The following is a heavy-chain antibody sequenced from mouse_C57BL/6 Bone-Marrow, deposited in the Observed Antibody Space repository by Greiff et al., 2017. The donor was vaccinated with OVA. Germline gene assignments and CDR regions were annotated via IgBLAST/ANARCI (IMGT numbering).Heavy chain of an antibody. CDR3: ARGDYDGLYYAMDY. J-gene: IGHJ4*01. Sequence: EVMLVESGGGLVKPGGSLKLSCAASGFTFSSYAMSWVRQTPEKRLEWVATISDGGSYTYYPDNVKGRFTISRDNAKNNLYLQMSHLKSEDTAMYYCARGDYDGLYYAMDYWGQGTSVTVSS. CDR2: ISDGGSYT. V-gene: IGHV5-4*03. D-gene: IGHD2-4*01. CDR1: GFTFSSYA.